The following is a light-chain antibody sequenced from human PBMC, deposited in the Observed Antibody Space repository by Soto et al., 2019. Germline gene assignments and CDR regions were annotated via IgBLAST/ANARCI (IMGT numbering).Light chain of an antibody. V-gene: IGLV1-44*01. CDR2: GNH. CDR1: NSNIGGHT. CDR3: AAWDDSLFGLVV. Sequence: QSVLTQPPSASATPGQRVVISCSGSNSNIGGHTVNWYRQVPGTAPKLLIYGNHKRPSGVSDRFSASKSGTSASLAISGLQSEDEADYHCAAWDDSLFGLVVFGGGTMLTVL. J-gene: IGLJ2*01.